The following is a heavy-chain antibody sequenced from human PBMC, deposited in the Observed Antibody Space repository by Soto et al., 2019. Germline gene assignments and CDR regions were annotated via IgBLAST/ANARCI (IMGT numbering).Heavy chain of an antibody. Sequence: GGSLRLSCAASGFTFSSYGMHWVRQAPGKGLEWVAVICYDGSNKYYADSVKGRFTISRDNSKNTLYLQMNSLRAEDTAVYYCARDPYVDTTMVHYGMDVWGQGTTVTVSS. V-gene: IGHV3-33*01. CDR2: ICYDGSNK. CDR1: GFTFSSYG. J-gene: IGHJ6*02. D-gene: IGHD5-18*01. CDR3: ARDPYVDTTMVHYGMDV.